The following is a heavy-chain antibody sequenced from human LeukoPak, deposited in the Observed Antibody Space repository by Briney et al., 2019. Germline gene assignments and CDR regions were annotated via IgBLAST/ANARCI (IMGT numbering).Heavy chain of an antibody. CDR2: IYYSGST. CDR3: AREFGVNWFDP. J-gene: IGHJ5*02. D-gene: IGHD3-10*01. V-gene: IGHV4-39*02. Sequence: PSETLSLTCTVSGGSISSSSYHWGWIRQPPGKGLEWIGSIYYSGSTYYNPSLKSRVTISVDTSKNQFSLKLSSVTAADTAAYYCAREFGVNWFDPWGQGTLVTVSS. CDR1: GGSISSSSYH.